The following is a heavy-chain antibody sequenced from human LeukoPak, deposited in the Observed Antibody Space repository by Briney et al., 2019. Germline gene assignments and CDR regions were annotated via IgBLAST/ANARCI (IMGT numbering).Heavy chain of an antibody. CDR2: IYYSGST. V-gene: IGHV4-39*01. J-gene: IGHJ4*02. Sequence: SETLSLTCTVSGGSISSSSYYWGWIRQPPGKGLEWIGSIYYSGSTYYNPSLKSRVTISVDTSKNQFSPKLSSVTAADTAVYYCARQVAVAGPRLDYWGQGTLVTVSS. D-gene: IGHD6-19*01. CDR3: ARQVAVAGPRLDY. CDR1: GGSISSSSYY.